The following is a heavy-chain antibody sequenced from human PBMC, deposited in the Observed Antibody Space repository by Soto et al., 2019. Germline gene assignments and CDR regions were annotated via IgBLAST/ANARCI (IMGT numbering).Heavy chain of an antibody. J-gene: IGHJ3*01. V-gene: IGHV1-3*01. Sequence: WXSDPVSYQTSRYTFLNYAIHWVRQAPGQGLEWMGWVNPSNGYARYSENFQARLYLTRDTSANTAYMELTSLRSEDTAVYYCARRLSAFDVWGQGTVVTVSS. CDR3: ARRLSAFDV. CDR2: VNPSNGYA. CDR1: RYTFLNYA.